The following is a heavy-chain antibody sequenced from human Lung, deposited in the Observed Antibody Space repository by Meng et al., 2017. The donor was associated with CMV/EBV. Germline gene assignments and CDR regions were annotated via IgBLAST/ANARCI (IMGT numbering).Heavy chain of an antibody. J-gene: IGHJ4*02. D-gene: IGHD1-26*01. Sequence: ESLKISCAASGFPFSSYAMSWVRQAPGKGLEWVSAISGGGDRTYNADSVRGRFTISRDESKNTVYLQMSSLRAEDTAVYYCAKGPLRSGSYPSYFYYWGQGXLVTVSS. CDR3: AKGPLRSGSYPSYFYY. CDR2: ISGGGDRT. CDR1: GFPFSSYA. V-gene: IGHV3-23*01.